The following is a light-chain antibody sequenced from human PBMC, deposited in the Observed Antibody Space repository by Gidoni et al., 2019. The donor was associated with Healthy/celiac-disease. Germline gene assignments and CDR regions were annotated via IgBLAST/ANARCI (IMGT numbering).Light chain of an antibody. CDR1: QSISSW. CDR3: QQYNSYPWT. V-gene: IGKV1-5*03. Sequence: EIQMTHSPSTLSASVGDRVTITCRASQSISSWLAWYQQKPGKAPKLLIYKASSLESGVPSRFSGSGSGTEFTLTISSLQPDDFATYYCQQYNSYPWTFGQXTKVEIK. CDR2: KAS. J-gene: IGKJ1*01.